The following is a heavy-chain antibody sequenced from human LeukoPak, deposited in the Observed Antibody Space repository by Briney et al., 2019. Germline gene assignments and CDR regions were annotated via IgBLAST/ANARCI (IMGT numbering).Heavy chain of an antibody. Sequence: ASVKVSCKASGYTFTSYGISWVRQAPGQGLEWMGWISAYNGNINYAQKLQGRVTMTTDTSTSTAYMELRSLRSDDTAVYYCARDIVVVPAAKPLDYWGQGTLVTVSS. J-gene: IGHJ4*02. CDR3: ARDIVVVPAAKPLDY. CDR2: ISAYNGNI. CDR1: GYTFTSYG. V-gene: IGHV1-18*01. D-gene: IGHD2-2*02.